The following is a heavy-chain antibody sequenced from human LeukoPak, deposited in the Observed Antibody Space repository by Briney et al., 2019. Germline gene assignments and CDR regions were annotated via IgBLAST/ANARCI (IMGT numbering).Heavy chain of an antibody. J-gene: IGHJ3*02. Sequence: SETLSLTCSVSGGSISSYYWNWIRQPPGKGLEWLGYIYYSGSTNYNPSLKSRVTISVDTSKKQFSLKLSSVTAADTAVYYCARVRYSSGWYDAFDIWGQGTMVTVSS. D-gene: IGHD6-19*01. CDR3: ARVRYSSGWYDAFDI. CDR2: IYYSGST. CDR1: GGSISSYY. V-gene: IGHV4-59*01.